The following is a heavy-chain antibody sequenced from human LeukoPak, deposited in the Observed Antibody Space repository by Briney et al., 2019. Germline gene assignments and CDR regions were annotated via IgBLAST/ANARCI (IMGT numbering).Heavy chain of an antibody. Sequence: ASVTVSCKASGYTFTSYAMNWVRQAPGQGLEWMGWINTNTGNPTYAQGFTGRFVFSLDNSVSTAYLQISSLKAEDTAVYYCARDRLSGYYAFYFDYWGQGTLVTVSS. J-gene: IGHJ4*02. V-gene: IGHV7-4-1*02. CDR2: INTNTGNP. D-gene: IGHD3-3*01. CDR3: ARDRLSGYYAFYFDY. CDR1: GYTFTSYA.